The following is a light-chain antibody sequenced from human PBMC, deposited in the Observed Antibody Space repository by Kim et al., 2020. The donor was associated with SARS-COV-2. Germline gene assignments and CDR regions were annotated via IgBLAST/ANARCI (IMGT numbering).Light chain of an antibody. CDR1: QAISSY. CDR2: AAS. J-gene: IGKJ2*01. Sequence: DIQMTQSASSLSASLGDRVTITCRASQAISSYLNWYHQKPGQAPKLLIYAASSLQSGVSSRFSGSQSGTDFTLTISSLQPEDFATYYCQQSYTAPYTFGQGTKLEI. V-gene: IGKV1-39*01. CDR3: QQSYTAPYT.